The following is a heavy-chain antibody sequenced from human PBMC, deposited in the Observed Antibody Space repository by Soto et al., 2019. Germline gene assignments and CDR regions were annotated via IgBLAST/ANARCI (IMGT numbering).Heavy chain of an antibody. CDR2: IYYSGST. CDR3: ARAYGGFDNGLDV. Sequence: PSETLSLTCTVSGDSIRSYYWTWIRQPPGKGLELIGYIYYSGSTRYNPSLKSRVTISVDMSKNQFSLKLSSVIAADTAVCYCARAYGGFDNGLDVWGQGTAVTVSS. D-gene: IGHD5-12*01. V-gene: IGHV4-59*01. CDR1: GDSIRSYY. J-gene: IGHJ6*02.